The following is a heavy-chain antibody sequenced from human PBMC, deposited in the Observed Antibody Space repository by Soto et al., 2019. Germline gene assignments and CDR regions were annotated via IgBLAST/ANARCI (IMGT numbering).Heavy chain of an antibody. Sequence: QVQLVQSGAEVKKPGASVKVSCKASGYTFSNYGISWVRQAPGQWLEWMGWISGYNGNTNYAQKLQGRFTMTTDTYTTTAYMELRSLRSDDTAVYYCSRDGSLGQNYYSCCMDVWGQGYTVTVSS. CDR3: SRDGSLGQNYYSCCMDV. D-gene: IGHD3-10*01. V-gene: IGHV1-18*01. CDR2: ISGYNGNT. J-gene: IGHJ6*02. CDR1: GYTFSNYG.